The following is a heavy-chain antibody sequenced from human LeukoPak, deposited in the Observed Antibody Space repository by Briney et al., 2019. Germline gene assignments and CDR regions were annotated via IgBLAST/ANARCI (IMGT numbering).Heavy chain of an antibody. J-gene: IGHJ4*02. CDR1: GFTFSRDS. Sequence: GGSLRLSCAASGFTFSRDSMNWVRQAPGKGLEWVSYINGGGSPIFYADSVRGRFTISRDNAKNTLYLQMNSLRAEDAAVYYCARDRIAVDYFDYWGQGTLVTVSS. V-gene: IGHV3-48*01. CDR2: INGGGSPI. CDR3: ARDRIAVDYFDY. D-gene: IGHD6-19*01.